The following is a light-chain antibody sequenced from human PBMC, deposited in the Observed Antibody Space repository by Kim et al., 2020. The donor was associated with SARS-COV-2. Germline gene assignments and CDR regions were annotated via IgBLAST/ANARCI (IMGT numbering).Light chain of an antibody. J-gene: IGKJ2*03. CDR3: QQYNNWPPYS. CDR1: QSVSSD. CDR2: GPS. Sequence: EIVMTQSPATLSVSPGERATLSCRASQSVSSDLAWYQQKPGQAPRLLISGPSTRATGLPARFSGSGSGTEFTLTISSLQSEDFAVYYCQQYNNWPPYSFGQGTKLEI. V-gene: IGKV3-15*01.